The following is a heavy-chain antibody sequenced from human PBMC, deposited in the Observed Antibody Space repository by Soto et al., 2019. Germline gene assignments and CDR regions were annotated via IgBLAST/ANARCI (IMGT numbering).Heavy chain of an antibody. D-gene: IGHD3-3*01. CDR3: ARTIFGVVMVFDY. CDR2: IYYSGST. Sequence: PSETLSLTCAVSGGSISGSYYYWGWIRQPPGKGLEWIGYIYYSGSTYYNPSLKSRVTISVDTSKNQFSLKLSSVTAADTAVYYCARTIFGVVMVFDYWGQGTLVTVSS. J-gene: IGHJ4*02. CDR1: GGSISGSYYY. V-gene: IGHV4-30-4*08.